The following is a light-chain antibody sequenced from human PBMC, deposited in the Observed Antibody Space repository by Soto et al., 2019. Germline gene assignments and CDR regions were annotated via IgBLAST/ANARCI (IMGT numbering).Light chain of an antibody. J-gene: IGLJ2*01. CDR1: SNDVGDYNY. CDR3: TSYTTTSTLV. Sequence: QSVLTQPPSASGSPGQSVAISCTGTSNDVGDYNYVSWYQHHPGKAPKLLIFEVSNRPSGVSYRFSGSKSGNTASLTISGLQAEDEADYYCTSYTTTSTLVFGGGTKLTVL. CDR2: EVS. V-gene: IGLV2-14*01.